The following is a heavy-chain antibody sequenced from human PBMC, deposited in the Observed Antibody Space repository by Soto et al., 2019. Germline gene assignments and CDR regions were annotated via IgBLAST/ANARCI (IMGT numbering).Heavy chain of an antibody. Sequence: PGGSLRLSCAASGFTFDDYAMHWVRQAPGKGLEWVSGISWNSGSIGYADSVKGRFTISRDNAKNSLYLQMNSLRAEDTALYYCAKDIKGGATGGFDYWGQGTLVTVSS. CDR2: ISWNSGSI. V-gene: IGHV3-9*01. CDR1: GFTFDDYA. J-gene: IGHJ4*02. D-gene: IGHD1-26*01. CDR3: AKDIKGGATGGFDY.